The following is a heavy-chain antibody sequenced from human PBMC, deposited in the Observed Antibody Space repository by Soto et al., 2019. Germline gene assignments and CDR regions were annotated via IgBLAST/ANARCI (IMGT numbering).Heavy chain of an antibody. J-gene: IGHJ6*02. CDR1: GYTFTSYG. CDR3: ASSGKHYYYYYGMDV. V-gene: IGHV1-18*01. D-gene: IGHD3-3*01. Sequence: QVQLVQSGAEVKKPGASVKVSCKASGYTFTSYGISWVRQAPGQGLEWMGWISAYNDNTNYAQKLQGRVTVTTDTSTSTAYMELRSLRSVDTAVYYCASSGKHYYYYYGMDVWGQGTTVTVSS. CDR2: ISAYNDNT.